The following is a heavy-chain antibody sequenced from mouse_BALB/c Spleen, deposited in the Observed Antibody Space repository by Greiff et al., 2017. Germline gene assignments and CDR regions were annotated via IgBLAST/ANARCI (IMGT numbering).Heavy chain of an antibody. V-gene: IGHV1-82*01. D-gene: IGHD4-1*01. Sequence: VQLQQSGPELVKPGASVKISCKASGYAFSSSWMNWVKQRPGQGLEWIGRIYPGDGDTNYNGKFKGKATLTADKSSSTAYMQLSSLTSVDSAVYFCARCDWDRGGFAYWGQGTLVTVSA. CDR2: IYPGDGDT. CDR1: GYAFSSSW. J-gene: IGHJ3*01. CDR3: ARCDWDRGGFAY.